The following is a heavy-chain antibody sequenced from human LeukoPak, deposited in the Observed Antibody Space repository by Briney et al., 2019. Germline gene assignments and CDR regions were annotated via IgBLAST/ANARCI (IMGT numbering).Heavy chain of an antibody. Sequence: GGSLRLSCAASGFTFSSYDMNWVRQAPGKGLEWLSYISSSSSTIYYADSVRGRFTISRDNAKDSLYLQMNSPGAEDTAVYYCAKHSSGWYSRWGQGTLVTVSS. CDR2: ISSSSSTI. V-gene: IGHV3-48*01. CDR3: AKHSSGWYSR. CDR1: GFTFSSYD. D-gene: IGHD6-19*01. J-gene: IGHJ4*02.